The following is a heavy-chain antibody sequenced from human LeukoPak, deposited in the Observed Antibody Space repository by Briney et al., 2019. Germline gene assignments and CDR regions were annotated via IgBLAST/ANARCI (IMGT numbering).Heavy chain of an antibody. CDR1: GFSFSSYP. Sequence: GGSLRLSCAGSGFSFSSYPMNWVRQGPGKELEWVSSITNSGYYIYYADSVKGRFTISRDNSKNSLYLQMSSLRAEDTAVYYCAREGTWNSAIDYWGQGTLVTVSS. J-gene: IGHJ4*02. CDR2: ITNSGYYI. V-gene: IGHV3-21*01. D-gene: IGHD1-7*01. CDR3: AREGTWNSAIDY.